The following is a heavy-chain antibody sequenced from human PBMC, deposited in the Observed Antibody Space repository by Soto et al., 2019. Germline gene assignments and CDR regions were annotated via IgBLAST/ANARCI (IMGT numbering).Heavy chain of an antibody. CDR2: VNPSDGHA. D-gene: IGHD3-10*01. V-gene: IGHV1-46*01. CDR1: GYRLSNYY. CDR3: ERGELLVVGQEFAS. J-gene: IGHJ4*02. Sequence: QVDLVQSGAEVKKPGASVKMSCKSSGYRLSNYYMHWVRQAPGQGLEWMGSVNPSDGHANYARKFKGSFTMTWATSTTTLYMEVKRLRSDDTAIYYCERGELLVVGQEFASWGQGTLVTVSS.